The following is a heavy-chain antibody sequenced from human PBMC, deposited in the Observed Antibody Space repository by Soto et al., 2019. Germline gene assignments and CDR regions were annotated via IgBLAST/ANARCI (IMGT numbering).Heavy chain of an antibody. D-gene: IGHD5-12*01. CDR2: ISYDGSNK. V-gene: IGHV3-30*18. CDR3: AKDQHGYSGYESGMDV. CDR1: GFTFSSYG. J-gene: IGHJ6*02. Sequence: QVQLVESGGGVVQPGRSLRLSCAASGFTFSSYGMHWVRQAPGKGLEWVAVISYDGSNKYYADSVKGRFTISRDNSKNTLYLQMNSLRAEDTAVYYCAKDQHGYSGYESGMDVWGQGTTVTVSS.